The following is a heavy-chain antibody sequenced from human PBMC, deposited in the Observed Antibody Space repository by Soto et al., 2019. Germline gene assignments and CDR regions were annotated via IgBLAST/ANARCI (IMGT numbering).Heavy chain of an antibody. V-gene: IGHV3-23*04. CDR1: GFIFTTSD. J-gene: IGHJ4*02. CDR3: AKGGGGDHGY. D-gene: IGHD2-21*02. Sequence: EVQLVESEGGLVQPGGSLRLSCEASGFIFTTSDMSWVRQAPGKGLEWISSITITGDTTHYADSVKGRFTISRDNSRNRVFFQINRLGSADTAEYYWAKGGGGDHGYWGQGTLVAVSS. CDR2: ITITGDTT.